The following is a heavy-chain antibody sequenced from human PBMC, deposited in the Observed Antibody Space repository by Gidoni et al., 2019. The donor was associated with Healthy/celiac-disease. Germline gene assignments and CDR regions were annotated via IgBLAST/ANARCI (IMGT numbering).Heavy chain of an antibody. J-gene: IGHJ4*02. CDR3: TTDVQRDYYFDD. CDR2: IKSKTDGGTT. V-gene: IGHV3-15*01. CDR1: GFTFSNAW. D-gene: IGHD6-25*01. Sequence: EVQLVESGGGLVTPGGSLRLSCAASGFTFSNAWMSWVRQAQGKGLGWVGRIKSKTDGGTTDYAAHVKGRFTNSRDDSKNTLYLQMNSLKTEDTAVYYCTTDVQRDYYFDDWGQGTLVTVSS.